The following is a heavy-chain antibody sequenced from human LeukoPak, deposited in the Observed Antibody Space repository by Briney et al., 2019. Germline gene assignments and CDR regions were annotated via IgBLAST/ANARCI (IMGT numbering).Heavy chain of an antibody. D-gene: IGHD2-21*02. Sequence: ASVKVSCKASGYTFTSYYMHWVRQAPGQGLEWMGWINPHSGGPTYAQKFQGRVTMTRDTSISTAYMELSRLRSDDTAVYYCARDHYHKIHSVMVTAPDYWGQGTLVIVSS. V-gene: IGHV1-2*02. CDR1: GYTFTSYY. CDR2: INPHSGGP. CDR3: ARDHYHKIHSVMVTAPDY. J-gene: IGHJ4*02.